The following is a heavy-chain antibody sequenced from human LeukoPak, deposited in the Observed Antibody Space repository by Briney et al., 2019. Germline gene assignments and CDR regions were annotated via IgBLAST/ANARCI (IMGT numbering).Heavy chain of an antibody. D-gene: IGHD3-9*01. Sequence: GRSLRLSCAASGFTFSSYAMHWVRQAPGKGLEWVAVISYDGSNKYYADSVKGRFTISRDNSKNTLYLQMNSLRAEDTAVYYCAKVRLRYFDWLLGALDYWGQGTLVTVSS. V-gene: IGHV3-30-3*01. CDR1: GFTFSSYA. J-gene: IGHJ4*02. CDR2: ISYDGSNK. CDR3: AKVRLRYFDWLLGALDY.